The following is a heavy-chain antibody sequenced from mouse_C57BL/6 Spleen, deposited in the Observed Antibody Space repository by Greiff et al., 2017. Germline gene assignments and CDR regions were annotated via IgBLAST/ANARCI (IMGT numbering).Heavy chain of an antibody. D-gene: IGHD2-3*01. CDR3: ARQEDGYYPYYFDY. Sequence: VQLQQPGAELVRPGSSVKLSCKASGYTFTSYWMHWVKQRPIQGLEWIGNIDPSDSETHYNQKFKDKATLTVDKSSSTAYMQLSSLTSEDSAVYYCARQEDGYYPYYFDYWGQGTTLTVSS. J-gene: IGHJ2*01. CDR2: IDPSDSET. V-gene: IGHV1-52*01. CDR1: GYTFTSYW.